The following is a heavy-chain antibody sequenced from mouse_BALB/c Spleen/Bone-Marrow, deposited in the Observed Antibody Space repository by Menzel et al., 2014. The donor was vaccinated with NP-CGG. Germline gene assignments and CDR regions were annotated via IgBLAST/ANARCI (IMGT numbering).Heavy chain of an antibody. CDR1: GYASTNYN. Sequence: VQLQQSGPELVKPGASVKVSCKASGYASTNYNMYWVKQSHGKSLEWIGYNDPYSGGTNYNQKFKGKATLTVDKSSSTAYMHLNSLTSEDSAVYYCASLGTTAVPDYWGQGTTLTVSS. V-gene: IGHV1S135*01. J-gene: IGHJ2*01. CDR2: NDPYSGGT. CDR3: ASLGTTAVPDY. D-gene: IGHD1-1*01.